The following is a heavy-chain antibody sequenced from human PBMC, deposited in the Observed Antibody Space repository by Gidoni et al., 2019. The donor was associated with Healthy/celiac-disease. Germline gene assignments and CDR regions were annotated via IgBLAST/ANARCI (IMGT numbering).Heavy chain of an antibody. CDR1: GLAFGDYA. Sequence: EVQLVESGGGLVQPGRSLRLSCTASGLAFGDYAMSWFRQAPGKGLEWVGFIRSKAYGGTTEYAASVKGRFTISRDDSKSIAYLQMNSLKTEDTAVYYCTRGYYDILTGYPRFDYWGQGTLVTVSS. V-gene: IGHV3-49*03. CDR3: TRGYYDILTGYPRFDY. CDR2: IRSKAYGGTT. J-gene: IGHJ4*02. D-gene: IGHD3-9*01.